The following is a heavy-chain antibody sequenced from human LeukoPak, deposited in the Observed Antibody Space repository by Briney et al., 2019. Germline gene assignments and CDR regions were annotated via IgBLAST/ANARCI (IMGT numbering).Heavy chain of an antibody. CDR3: ARGKVVVAASFWFDP. CDR1: GGSFSGYY. V-gene: IGHV4-34*01. Sequence: SEILSLTCAVYGGSFSGYYWSWIRQPPGKGLEWIGEINHSGSTNYNPSLKSRVTISVDTSKNQFSLKLSSVTAADTAVYYCARGKVVVAASFWFDPWGQGTLVTVSS. D-gene: IGHD2-15*01. CDR2: INHSGST. J-gene: IGHJ5*02.